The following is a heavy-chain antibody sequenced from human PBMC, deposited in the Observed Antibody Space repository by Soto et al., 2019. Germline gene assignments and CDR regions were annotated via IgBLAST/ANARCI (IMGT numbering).Heavy chain of an antibody. D-gene: IGHD6-19*01. CDR2: ISWNSGSI. CDR1: GFTFDDYA. J-gene: IGHJ4*02. Sequence: EVQLVESGGGLVQPGRSLRLSCAASGFTFDDYAMHWVRQASGKGLEWVSGISWNSGSIGYADSVKGRFTISRDNAKNSLYLQMNSLRAEDTALYYCAKDMRSSGLFDYWGQGTLVTVSS. CDR3: AKDMRSSGLFDY. V-gene: IGHV3-9*01.